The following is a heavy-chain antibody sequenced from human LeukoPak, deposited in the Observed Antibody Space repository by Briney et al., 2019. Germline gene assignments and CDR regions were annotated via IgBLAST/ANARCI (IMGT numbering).Heavy chain of an antibody. J-gene: IGHJ3*02. CDR3: ARNSGSSTNAFDI. CDR2: MNAKSGNT. CDR1: GYTFTSYD. V-gene: IGHV1-8*03. D-gene: IGHD1-26*01. Sequence: ASVKVSCKASGYTFTSYDINWVRQAPGEGVEWMGGMNAKSGNTDYAQKFKGRVTITRNTSISTAYIELSSLRSEDTAVYYCARNSGSSTNAFDIWGQGTMVTVSS.